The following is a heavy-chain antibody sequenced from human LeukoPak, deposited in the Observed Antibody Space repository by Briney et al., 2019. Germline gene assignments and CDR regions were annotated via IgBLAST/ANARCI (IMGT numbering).Heavy chain of an antibody. CDR2: INSDGSST. D-gene: IGHD3-10*01. J-gene: IGHJ4*02. CDR1: GLTLSSYW. CDR3: AELTSMVEQY. V-gene: IGHV3-74*01. Sequence: GGSLRLSGAASGLTLSSYWMHWVRQAPGKGLVWVSRINSDGSSTRYADSVKGRFTISRDNAKNTLYLQMNSLRAEDTAVYYCAELTSMVEQYWGQGTLVTVSS.